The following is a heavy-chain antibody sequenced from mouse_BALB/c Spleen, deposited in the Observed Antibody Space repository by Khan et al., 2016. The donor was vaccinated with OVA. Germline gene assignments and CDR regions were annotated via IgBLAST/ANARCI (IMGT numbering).Heavy chain of an antibody. J-gene: IGHJ2*01. D-gene: IGHD1-1*01. CDR3: ARTDGSDFDY. V-gene: IGHV1-20*02. Sequence: EVQLQESGPVLVTPGASVKISCKASGYSFTGYFMNWVMQSHGKRLEWIGRITPHIGETLYNQQIKGKATLTVDESSSTVYMELRSLASEDSAIYYCARTDGSDFDYWGQGTTLTVSS. CDR2: ITPHIGET. CDR1: GYSFTGYF.